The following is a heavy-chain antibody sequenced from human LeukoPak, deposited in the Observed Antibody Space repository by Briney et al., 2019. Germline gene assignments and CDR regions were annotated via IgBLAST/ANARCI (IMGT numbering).Heavy chain of an antibody. V-gene: IGHV4-34*01. Sequence: PSETLSLACAVYGGSLSDYLWSWTRQPPGRGLEWIGEVGHSGTTNYNPSLKSRVTISVDTSKNQFSLKLTSVTAADTAVYYCARELISSPAAFDTWGQGTVVTVSS. CDR2: VGHSGTT. J-gene: IGHJ3*02. CDR3: ARELISSPAAFDT. CDR1: GGSLSDYL. D-gene: IGHD3-10*01.